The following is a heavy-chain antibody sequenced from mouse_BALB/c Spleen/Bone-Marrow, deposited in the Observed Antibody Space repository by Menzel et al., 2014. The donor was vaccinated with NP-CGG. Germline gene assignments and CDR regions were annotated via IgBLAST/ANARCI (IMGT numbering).Heavy chain of an antibody. V-gene: IGHV1-82*01. CDR3: ARGGISVDY. CDR1: GYAFSSSW. CDR2: IYPGDGDT. Sequence: VKVVGSGPELVKPGASVKISCKASGYAFSSSWMNWVKQRPGQGLEWIGRIYPGDGDTNYNGKFKGRATLTADKSSNTAYMQLSSLTSEDSAVYFCARGGISVDYWGQGTTLTVSS. J-gene: IGHJ2*01.